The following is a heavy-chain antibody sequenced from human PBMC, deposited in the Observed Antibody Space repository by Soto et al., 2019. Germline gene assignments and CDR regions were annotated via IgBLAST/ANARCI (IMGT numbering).Heavy chain of an antibody. V-gene: IGHV4-31*03. CDR1: GGSISIGGYY. CDR3: GRGGVYSSGGSCYEGAYSSYGMDV. J-gene: IGHJ6*02. CDR2: RYYSGST. Sequence: PSETLSLTCTVSGGSISIGGYYLSWIRQHPGKGLEWIGYRYYSGSTYYNPSLKSRVTISVDTSKNQFSLKLSSVTAADTAVYYCGRGGVYSSGGSCYEGAYSSYGMDVWGQGTTVTVSS. D-gene: IGHD2-15*01.